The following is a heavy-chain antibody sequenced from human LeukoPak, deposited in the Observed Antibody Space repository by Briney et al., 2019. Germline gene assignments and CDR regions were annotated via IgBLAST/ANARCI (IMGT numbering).Heavy chain of an antibody. V-gene: IGHV3-20*04. Sequence: GGSLRLSCSGSGFIVGEYGMSWVRQPPGKGLQWVSGIGRSGATTGYADSVKGRFTISRDNAKNFVYLQMDRLRAEDTALYYCARIDPVGRTWGQGTLVIVSA. J-gene: IGHJ4*02. CDR3: ARIDPVGRT. CDR2: IGRSGATT. D-gene: IGHD1-26*01. CDR1: GFIVGEYG.